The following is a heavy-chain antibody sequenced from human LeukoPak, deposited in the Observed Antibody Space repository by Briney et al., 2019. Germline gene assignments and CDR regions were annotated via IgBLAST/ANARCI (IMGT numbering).Heavy chain of an antibody. CDR2: ISWDGGST. Sequence: GGSLRLSCAASGFTFDDYAMHWVRQAPGKGLEWVSLISWDGGSTYYADSVKGRFTISRDNSKNSLYLQMNSLRAEDTAVYYCAKGGWYSGYDFGLDFDYWGQGTLVTVSS. CDR3: AKGGWYSGYDFGLDFDY. J-gene: IGHJ4*02. CDR1: GFTFDDYA. V-gene: IGHV3-43D*03. D-gene: IGHD5-12*01.